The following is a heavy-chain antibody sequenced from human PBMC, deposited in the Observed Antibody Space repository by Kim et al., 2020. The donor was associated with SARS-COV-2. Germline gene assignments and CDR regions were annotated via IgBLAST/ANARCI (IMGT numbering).Heavy chain of an antibody. CDR3: TRGRDIVAATHDAFDI. V-gene: IGHV3-72*01. D-gene: IGHD1-26*01. Sequence: SVKGRFTISRDDSKNSLYLHMNSLKTEDSAVYYCTRGRDIVAATHDAFDIWGQGTMVTVSS. J-gene: IGHJ3*02.